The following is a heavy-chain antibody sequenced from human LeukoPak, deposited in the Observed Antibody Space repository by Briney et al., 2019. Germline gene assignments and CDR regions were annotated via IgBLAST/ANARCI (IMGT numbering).Heavy chain of an antibody. D-gene: IGHD2-2*02. Sequence: GGSLRLSCAASGFTFSSYSMNWVRQAPGKGLGWVSYISSSSSTIYYADSVKGRFTISRDNAKNSLYLQMNSLRAEDTAVYYCASTVAPAAICRPCWYYIDYWGQGTLVTVSS. CDR2: ISSSSSTI. CDR3: ASTVAPAAICRPCWYYIDY. J-gene: IGHJ4*02. CDR1: GFTFSSYS. V-gene: IGHV3-48*04.